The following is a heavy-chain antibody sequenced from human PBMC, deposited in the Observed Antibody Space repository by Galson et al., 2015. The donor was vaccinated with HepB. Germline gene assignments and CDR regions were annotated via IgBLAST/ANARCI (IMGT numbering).Heavy chain of an antibody. V-gene: IGHV1-69*13. Sequence: SVKVSCKASGYTFTSYGISWVRQAPGQGLEWMGGIIPIFGTANYAQKFQGRVTITADESTSTAYMELSSLRSEDTAVYYCARGLGGYPQVGYYFDYWGQGTLVTVSS. CDR1: GYTFTSYG. D-gene: IGHD5-12*01. CDR3: ARGLGGYPQVGYYFDY. CDR2: IIPIFGTA. J-gene: IGHJ4*02.